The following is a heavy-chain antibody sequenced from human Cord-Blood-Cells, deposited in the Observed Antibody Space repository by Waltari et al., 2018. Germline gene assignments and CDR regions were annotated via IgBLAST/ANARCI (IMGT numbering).Heavy chain of an antibody. V-gene: IGHV3-73*02. D-gene: IGHD7-27*01. CDR3: TRLGIIDY. Sequence: EVQLVESGGGLVQPGGSLKLSCAASGFTFSGSAMHWVRQASGKGREWVGRIRSKANSYATAYAASVKVRFTISRDDSKNTAYLQMNSLKTEDTAVYYCTRLGIIDYWGQGTLVTVSS. CDR2: IRSKANSYAT. J-gene: IGHJ4*02. CDR1: GFTFSGSA.